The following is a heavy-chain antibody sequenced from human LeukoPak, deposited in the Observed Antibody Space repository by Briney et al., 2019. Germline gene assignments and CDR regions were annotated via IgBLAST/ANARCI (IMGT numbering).Heavy chain of an antibody. V-gene: IGHV1-18*01. Sequence: GASVKVSCKASGYTFTSYGISWVRQAPGQGLEWMGWISAYNGNTNYAQKLQGRVTMTTDTSTSTAYMELRSLRSDDTAVYYCARIFHTTATPPLEGYYYYGMDVWGQGTTVTVSS. D-gene: IGHD4-17*01. J-gene: IGHJ6*02. CDR2: ISAYNGNT. CDR3: ARIFHTTATPPLEGYYYYGMDV. CDR1: GYTFTSYG.